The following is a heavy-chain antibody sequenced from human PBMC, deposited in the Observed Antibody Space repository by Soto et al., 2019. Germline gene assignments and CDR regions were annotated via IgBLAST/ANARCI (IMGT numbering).Heavy chain of an antibody. D-gene: IGHD3-22*01. CDR2: IYHRGST. CDR1: GGSISSSNW. Sequence: QVQLQESGPGLVKPSGTLSLTCAVSGGSISSSNWWGWVRQPPGKGMEWIGEIYHRGSTNYNPSLKSRVTISVDKSKNHFSLRLSSVTAADTAVYYCASNSSGYQRGWFDPWGQGTLVTVSS. CDR3: ASNSSGYQRGWFDP. J-gene: IGHJ5*02. V-gene: IGHV4-4*02.